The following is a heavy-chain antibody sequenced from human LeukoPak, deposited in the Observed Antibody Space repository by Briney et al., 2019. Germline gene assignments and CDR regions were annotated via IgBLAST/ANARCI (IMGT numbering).Heavy chain of an antibody. CDR2: IRYDGSNK. D-gene: IGHD3-22*01. CDR3: AKGPYYYDSSGYVDY. Sequence: PGGSLRLSCAASGFTFSSYGMHWVRQAPGKGLEWVAFIRYDGSNKYYADSVKGRFTISRDNSKNTLYLQMNSLRAEDTAVYYCAKGPYYYDSSGYVDYWGQGTLVTVSS. V-gene: IGHV3-30*02. J-gene: IGHJ4*02. CDR1: GFTFSSYG.